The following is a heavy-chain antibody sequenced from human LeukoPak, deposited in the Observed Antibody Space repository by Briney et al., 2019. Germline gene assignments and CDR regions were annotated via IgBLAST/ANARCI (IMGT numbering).Heavy chain of an antibody. CDR2: ISAYNGNT. V-gene: IGHV1-18*01. D-gene: IGHD6-19*01. CDR1: GGTFSSYA. CDR3: ARDRSGWYRHYYYYMDV. J-gene: IGHJ6*03. Sequence: ASVKVSCKASGGTFSSYAISWVRQPPGQGLEWMGWISAYNGNTNYAQKLQGRVTMTTDTTTSTAYMELRSLRSDDTAVYYCARDRSGWYRHYYYYMDVWGKGTTVTVSS.